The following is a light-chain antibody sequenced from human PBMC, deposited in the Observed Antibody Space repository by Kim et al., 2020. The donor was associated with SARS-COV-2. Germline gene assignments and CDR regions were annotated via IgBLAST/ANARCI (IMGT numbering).Light chain of an antibody. CDR1: QDIRND. V-gene: IGKV1-17*01. CDR2: GAS. CDR3: LQHNSYPIT. J-gene: IGKJ5*01. Sequence: ASGGDRVTITCRASQDIRNDLGWYQQDPGRAPKRLIYGASRLQSGVPSRFSGSGSGTEFTLPISSLQPEDFATYFCLQHNSYPITFGQGTRLEIK.